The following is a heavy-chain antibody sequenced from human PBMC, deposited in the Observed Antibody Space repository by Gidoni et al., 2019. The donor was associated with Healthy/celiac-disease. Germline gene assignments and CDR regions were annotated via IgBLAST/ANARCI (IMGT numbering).Heavy chain of an antibody. CDR2: MSTSGSTI. J-gene: IGHJ4*02. CDR3: ARGATAFAPFDY. D-gene: IGHD1-26*01. Sequence: QVQLVESGGGLVKHGGSLRLSCAASGFTFSDYYLGGTRQGQGTGLEWVSYMSTSGSTIYYADSVKGLFTITRDNSKNSLYLQMNSLRAEDTAVYYCARGATAFAPFDYWGQGTLVTVSS. CDR1: GFTFSDYY. V-gene: IGHV3-11*01.